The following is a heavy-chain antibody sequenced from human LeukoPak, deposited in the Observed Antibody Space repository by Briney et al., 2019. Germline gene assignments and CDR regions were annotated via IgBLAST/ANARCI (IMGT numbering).Heavy chain of an antibody. CDR3: ARGPLGWDTAMLGIDY. D-gene: IGHD5-18*01. Sequence: GASVKVSCKASGGTFSSYAISWVRQAPGQGLGWMGGIIPIFGTANYAQKFQGRVTITADESTSTAYMELSSLRSEDTAVYYCARGPLGWDTAMLGIDYWGQGTLVTVSS. J-gene: IGHJ4*02. V-gene: IGHV1-69*13. CDR2: IIPIFGTA. CDR1: GGTFSSYA.